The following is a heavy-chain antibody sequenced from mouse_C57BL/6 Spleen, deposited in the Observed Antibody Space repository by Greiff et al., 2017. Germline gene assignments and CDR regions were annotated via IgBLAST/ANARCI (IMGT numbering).Heavy chain of an antibody. J-gene: IGHJ4*01. V-gene: IGHV14-4*01. Sequence: EVKLMESGAELVRPGASVKLSCTASGFNIKDDYMHWVKQRPEQGLEWIGWIDPENGDTEYASKFQGKATITADTSSNTAYLQLSSLTSEDTAVYYCTTGSSLYAMDYWGQGTSVTVSS. CDR3: TTGSSLYAMDY. D-gene: IGHD6-1*01. CDR1: GFNIKDDY. CDR2: IDPENGDT.